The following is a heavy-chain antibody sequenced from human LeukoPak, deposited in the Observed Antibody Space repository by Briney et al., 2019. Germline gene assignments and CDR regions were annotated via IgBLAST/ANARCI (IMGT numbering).Heavy chain of an antibody. D-gene: IGHD3-22*01. CDR2: ISSSGSTI. CDR1: GFTFSDYY. V-gene: IGHV3-11*01. CDR3: AGGVKYYYDSSGYYTYDY. Sequence: PGGSLRLSCAASGFTFSDYYMSWIRQAPGKGLEWVSYISSSGSTIYYADSVKGRFTISRDNAKNSLYLQMNSLRAEDTAVYYCAGGVKYYYDSSGYYTYDYWGQGTLVTVSS. J-gene: IGHJ4*02.